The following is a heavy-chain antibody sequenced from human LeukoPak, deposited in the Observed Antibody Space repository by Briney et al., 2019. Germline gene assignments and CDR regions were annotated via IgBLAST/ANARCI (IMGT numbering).Heavy chain of an antibody. D-gene: IGHD6-13*01. J-gene: IGHJ4*02. CDR1: GFTFSSYS. Sequence: GGSLRLSCAASGFTFSSYSMNWVRQAPGKGLKWVSSISSSSSYIYYADPVKGRFTISRDNAKNSLYLQMNSLRAEDTAVYYCARDRTAAGTDYWGQGTLVTVSS. V-gene: IGHV3-21*01. CDR3: ARDRTAAGTDY. CDR2: ISSSSSYI.